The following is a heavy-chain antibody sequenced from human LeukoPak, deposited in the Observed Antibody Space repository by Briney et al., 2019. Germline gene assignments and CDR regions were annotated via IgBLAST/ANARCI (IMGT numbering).Heavy chain of an antibody. V-gene: IGHV4-39*01. CDR2: IYYSGST. D-gene: IGHD1-26*01. J-gene: IGHJ4*02. Sequence: SETLSFTCTVSGGSISSSSYYWGWIRQPPGKGLEWIGSIYYSGSTYYHPSLKSRVTISVDTSKNQFSLKLRSVTAADTAVQYCARWVGGSYYDFDYWGQGTLVTVS. CDR3: ARWVGGSYYDFDY. CDR1: GGSISSSSYY.